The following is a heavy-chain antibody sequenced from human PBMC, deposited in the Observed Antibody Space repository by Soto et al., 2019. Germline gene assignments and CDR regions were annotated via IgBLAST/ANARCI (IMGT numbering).Heavy chain of an antibody. J-gene: IGHJ4*02. V-gene: IGHV1-69*02. Sequence: GASVKVSCKASGGTFSSYTISWVRQAPGQGLEWMGRIIPILGIANYAQKFQGRVTITADKSTSTAYMELSSLRSEDTAVYYCARGVWFGESYFDYWGQGILVTVSS. CDR2: IIPILGIA. CDR3: ARGVWFGESYFDY. CDR1: GGTFSSYT. D-gene: IGHD3-10*01.